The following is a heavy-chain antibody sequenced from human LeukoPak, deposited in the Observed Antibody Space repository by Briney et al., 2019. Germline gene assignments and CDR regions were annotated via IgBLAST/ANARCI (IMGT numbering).Heavy chain of an antibody. D-gene: IGHD2-15*01. V-gene: IGHV1-18*01. J-gene: IGHJ5*02. Sequence: GASVNVSCKASGYTFTSYGISWVRQAPGQGLEWMGWISAYNGNTNYAQKLQGRVTMTTDTSTSTAYMELRSLRSDDTAVYYCARGVNPFDIVVVVAATPWYNWFDPWGQGTLVTVSS. CDR1: GYTFTSYG. CDR3: ARGVNPFDIVVVVAATPWYNWFDP. CDR2: ISAYNGNT.